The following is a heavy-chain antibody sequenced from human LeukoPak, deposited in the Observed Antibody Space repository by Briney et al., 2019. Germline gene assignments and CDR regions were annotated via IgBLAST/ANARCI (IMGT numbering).Heavy chain of an antibody. J-gene: IGHJ3*02. CDR2: IYHSGST. CDR1: GGSISSGGYY. Sequence: SETLSLTCTVSGGSISSGGYYWSWIRQPPGKGLEWIGYIYHSGSTYYNPSLKSRVTISVDRSKNQFSLKLSSVTAADTAVYYCARVRSQQVLRSAPDAFDIWGQGTMVTVSS. D-gene: IGHD3-10*01. V-gene: IGHV4-30-2*01. CDR3: ARVRSQQVLRSAPDAFDI.